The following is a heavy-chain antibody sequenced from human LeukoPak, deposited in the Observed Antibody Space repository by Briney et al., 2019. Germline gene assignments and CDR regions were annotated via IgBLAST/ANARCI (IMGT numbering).Heavy chain of an antibody. CDR1: GGSITSRNFS. V-gene: IGHV4-39*07. J-gene: IGHJ5*02. Sequence: SETLSLTCRVSGGSITSRNFSWGWIRQPPGKGLEWIVNIDYSGTTYCNPSLKSRVTISVYTSKKQFSLKLTSVSAADRAIYYCARVVSRSDWFDPWGRGNLVIVSS. D-gene: IGHD6-6*01. CDR2: IDYSGTT. CDR3: ARVVSRSDWFDP.